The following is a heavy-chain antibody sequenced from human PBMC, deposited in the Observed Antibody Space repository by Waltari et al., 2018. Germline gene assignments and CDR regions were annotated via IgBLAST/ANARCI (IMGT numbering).Heavy chain of an antibody. V-gene: IGHV1-69*01. D-gene: IGHD6-13*01. CDR3: ARLGQQLGYSYYYYGMDV. CDR2: IIPIFGTA. CDR1: GGPFSSYA. J-gene: IGHJ6*02. Sequence: QVQLVQSGAEVKKPGSSVQVSCKASGGPFSSYAISWVRPAPGQGLEWMGGIIPIFGTANYAQKFQGRVTITADESTSTAYMELSSLRSEDTAVYYCARLGQQLGYSYYYYGMDVWGQGTTVTVSS.